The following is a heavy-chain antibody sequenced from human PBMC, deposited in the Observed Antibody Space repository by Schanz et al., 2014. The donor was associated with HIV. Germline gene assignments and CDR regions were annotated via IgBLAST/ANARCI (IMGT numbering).Heavy chain of an antibody. Sequence: QVQLAQSGAEVKKPGDGVKASCKAVGESGSAYGISWVRQAPGQGLEWMGWISAHNGNTKYVQKLQGRVTMTTDTSTSTAYMELRSLRSDDTAVYYCARAYDRTSSSYLYWGQGTLVTVSS. J-gene: IGHJ4*02. CDR3: ARAYDRTSSSYLY. D-gene: IGHD3-22*01. V-gene: IGHV1-18*01. CDR2: ISAHNGNT. CDR1: GESGSAYG.